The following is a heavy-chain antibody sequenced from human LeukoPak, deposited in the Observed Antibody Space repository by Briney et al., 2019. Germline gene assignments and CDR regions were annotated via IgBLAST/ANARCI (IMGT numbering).Heavy chain of an antibody. CDR1: GFSFSIYS. CDR2: VSSSSTSI. Sequence: PGGSLRLSCAASGFSFSIYSMNWVRQAPGKGLEWVSSVSSSSTSIYYADSLKGRFTISRDNAKNSLFLQVNSLRDEDTAVYYCARGAPWSSTSCYVTGAFDFWGQGTMVTVSS. D-gene: IGHD2-2*01. J-gene: IGHJ3*01. V-gene: IGHV3-21*01. CDR3: ARGAPWSSTSCYVTGAFDF.